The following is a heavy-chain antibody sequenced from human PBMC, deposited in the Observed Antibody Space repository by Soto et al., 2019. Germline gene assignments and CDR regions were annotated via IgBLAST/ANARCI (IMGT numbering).Heavy chain of an antibody. D-gene: IGHD3-10*01. V-gene: IGHV3-66*01. CDR3: AREPDGSGSYYKREYYFDY. CDR2: IYSGGST. Sequence: GGSLRLSCAASGFTVSSNYMSWVRQAPGKGLEWVSVIYSGGSTYYADSVKGRFTISRHNSKNTLYLQMNSLRAEDTAVYYCAREPDGSGSYYKREYYFDYWGQGTLVTVSS. CDR1: GFTVSSNY. J-gene: IGHJ4*02.